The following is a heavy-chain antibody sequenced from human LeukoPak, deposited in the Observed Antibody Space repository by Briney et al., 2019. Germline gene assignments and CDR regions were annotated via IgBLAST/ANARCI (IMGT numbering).Heavy chain of an antibody. Sequence: GGSLRLSCAASGFTFSGYEMNWVRQAPGKGLEWVSYISSSGSTIYYADSVKGRFTISRDNAKNSLYLQMNSLRAEDTAVYYCARDMRFGEFPFDYWGQGTLVTVSS. J-gene: IGHJ4*02. D-gene: IGHD3-10*01. V-gene: IGHV3-48*03. CDR3: ARDMRFGEFPFDY. CDR2: ISSSGSTI. CDR1: GFTFSGYE.